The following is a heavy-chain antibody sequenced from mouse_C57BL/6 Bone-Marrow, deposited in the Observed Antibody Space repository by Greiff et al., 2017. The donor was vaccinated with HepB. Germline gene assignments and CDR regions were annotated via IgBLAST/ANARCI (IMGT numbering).Heavy chain of an antibody. J-gene: IGHJ3*01. V-gene: IGHV1-58*01. CDR2: IYIGNGYT. CDR1: GYTFTSYG. Sequence: VQLQQSGAELVRPGSSVKMSKTSGYTFTSYGINWVKQRPGQGLEWIGYIYIGNGYTEYNEKFKGKATLTSDTSSSTAYMQLSSLTSEDSAIYFCARADAWGQGTLVTVSA. CDR3: ARADA.